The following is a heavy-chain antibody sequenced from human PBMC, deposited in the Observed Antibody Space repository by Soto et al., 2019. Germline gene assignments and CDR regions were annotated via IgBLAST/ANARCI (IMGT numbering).Heavy chain of an antibody. V-gene: IGHV5-51*01. CDR3: ASGITGTKREYYYYGMDV. Sequence: PGESLKISCKGSGYSFTSYWIGWVRQMPGKGLEWMGIIYPGDSDTRYSPSFQGRVTISADKSISTAYLQWSSLKASDTAMYYCASGITGTKREYYYYGMDVWGQGTTVTVSS. CDR2: IYPGDSDT. J-gene: IGHJ6*02. CDR1: GYSFTSYW. D-gene: IGHD1-7*01.